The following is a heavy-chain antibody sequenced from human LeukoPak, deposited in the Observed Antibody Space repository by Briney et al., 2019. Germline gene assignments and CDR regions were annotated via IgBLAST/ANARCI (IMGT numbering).Heavy chain of an antibody. J-gene: IGHJ3*02. D-gene: IGHD3-9*01. CDR1: GYTFTGYY. CDR3: ARGALLRYFDWLPWGDAFDI. CDR2: INPNSGGT. Sequence: ASVTVSCKASGYTFTGYYMHWVRQAPGQGLEWMGWINPNSGGTNYAQKFQGWVTMTRDTSISTAYMELSRLRSDDTAVYYCARGALLRYFDWLPWGDAFDIWGQGTMVTVSS. V-gene: IGHV1-2*04.